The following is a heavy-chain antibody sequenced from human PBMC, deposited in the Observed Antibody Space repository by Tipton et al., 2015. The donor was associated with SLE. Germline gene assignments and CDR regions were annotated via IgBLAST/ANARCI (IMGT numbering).Heavy chain of an antibody. CDR3: AKDVGHCTGGVCLDAFDI. J-gene: IGHJ3*02. CDR2: ISGSCGST. CDR1: GFTFSSYA. D-gene: IGHD2-8*02. V-gene: IGHV3-23*01. Sequence: GSLRLSCAASGFTFSSYAMSWVRQAPGKGLEWVSAISGSCGSTYYADSVKGRFTISRDNSKNTLYLQMNSLRAEDTAVYYCAKDVGHCTGGVCLDAFDIWGQGTMVTVSS.